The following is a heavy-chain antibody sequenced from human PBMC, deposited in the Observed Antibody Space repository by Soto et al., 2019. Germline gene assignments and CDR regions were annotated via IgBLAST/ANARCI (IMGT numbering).Heavy chain of an antibody. CDR1: GGSISSGDYY. J-gene: IGHJ4*02. CDR3: ARGFFRAYDSSGYYYDY. CDR2: IYYSGST. V-gene: IGHV4-30-4*01. Sequence: PSETLSLTCTVSGGSISSGDYYWSWIRQPPGKGLEWIGYIYYSGSTYYNPSLKSRVTISVDTSKNQFSLKLSSVTAADTAVYYCARGFFRAYDSSGYYYDYWGQGTLVTAPQ. D-gene: IGHD3-22*01.